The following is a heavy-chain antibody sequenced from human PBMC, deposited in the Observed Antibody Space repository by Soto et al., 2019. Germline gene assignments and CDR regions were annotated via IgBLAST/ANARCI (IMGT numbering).Heavy chain of an antibody. V-gene: IGHV1-69*01. CDR2: IIPIFGTA. D-gene: IGHD1-26*01. J-gene: IGHJ4*02. CDR3: ASIGDGSGSYGGDY. CDR1: GGTFSSYA. Sequence: QVQLVQSGAEVKKPGSSVKVSCKASGGTFSSYAISWVRQAPGQGLEWMGGIIPIFGTANYAQKFQGRVTITADDSTSTAYMELSSLRSEDTAVYYCASIGDGSGSYGGDYWGQGTLVTVSS.